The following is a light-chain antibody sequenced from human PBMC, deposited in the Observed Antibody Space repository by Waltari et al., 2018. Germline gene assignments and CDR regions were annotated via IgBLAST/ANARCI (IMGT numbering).Light chain of an antibody. Sequence: DIVMTLSPLSLPVPPGEPASISCRSSQSLLHSNGYNYLDWYLQKPGQSPQLLIYLGSNRASGVPDRFSGSGSGTDFTLKISRVEAEDVGVYYCMEALQSWTFGQGTKVEIK. CDR3: MEALQSWT. V-gene: IGKV2-28*01. CDR2: LGS. J-gene: IGKJ1*01. CDR1: QSLLHSNGYNY.